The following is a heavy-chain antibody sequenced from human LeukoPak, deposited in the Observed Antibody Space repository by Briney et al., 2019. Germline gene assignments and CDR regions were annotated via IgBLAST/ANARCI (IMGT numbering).Heavy chain of an antibody. CDR3: ARDRYSYGYFDY. D-gene: IGHD5-18*01. CDR1: GGTFCSYA. Sequence: GASVKVSCKASGGTFCSYAISWVRQAPGQGLEWMGRIIPIFGTANYAQKFQGRVTITTDESTSTAYMELSSLRSEDTAVYYCARDRYSYGYFDYWGQGTLVTVSS. J-gene: IGHJ4*02. CDR2: IIPIFGTA. V-gene: IGHV1-69*05.